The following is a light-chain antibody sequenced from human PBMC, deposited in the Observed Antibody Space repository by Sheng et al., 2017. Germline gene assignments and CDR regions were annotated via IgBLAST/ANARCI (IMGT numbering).Light chain of an antibody. J-gene: IGKJ2*01. V-gene: IGKV3-15*01. Sequence: EIVMTQSPATLSVSPGERVTLSCRASQSVSSNLAWYQQKPGQAPRLLIYSASTRATAIPARFSGSGSGTEFTLTISSLQSEDFAVYYCQQYNNWPLTFGQGTKLEI. CDR3: QQYNNWPLT. CDR2: SAS. CDR1: QSVSSN.